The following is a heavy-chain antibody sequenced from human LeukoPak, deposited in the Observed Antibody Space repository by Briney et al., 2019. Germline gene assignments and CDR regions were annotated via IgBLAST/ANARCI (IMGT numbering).Heavy chain of an antibody. V-gene: IGHV3-66*01. CDR2: ISSGGST. CDR1: GFTVSSNY. Sequence: GGSLRLSCAASGFTVSSNYMSWVRQAPGKGLEWVSLISSGGSTYHADSVKGRFTISRDNSKNTLHLQMNSLRAGDTAAYYCARDDSRGYYFDYWGQGTLVTVSS. J-gene: IGHJ4*02. CDR3: ARDDSRGYYFDY. D-gene: IGHD3-22*01.